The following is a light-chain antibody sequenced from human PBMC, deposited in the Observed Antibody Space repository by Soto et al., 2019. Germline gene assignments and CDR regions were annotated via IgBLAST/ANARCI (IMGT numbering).Light chain of an antibody. J-gene: IGKJ1*01. CDR1: QTVGSNY. V-gene: IGKV3-20*01. CDR2: GPS. Sequence: EIVLTQSPGTLSLSPGEGASLSCRASQTVGSNYLAWYQQKPGQAPRLLIYGPSSRATGIPDRFSASGSGTDFTLTISRLEPEDFAVYYCQQYGSSPGTFGQGTKVDVK. CDR3: QQYGSSPGT.